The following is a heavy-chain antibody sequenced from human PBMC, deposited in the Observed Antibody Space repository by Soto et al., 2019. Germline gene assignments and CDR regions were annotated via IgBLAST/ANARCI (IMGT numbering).Heavy chain of an antibody. CDR2: MYYSGST. J-gene: IGHJ6*03. Sequence: QVQLQESGPGLVKPSETLSLSCSVSGGSISGHYWSCVRQTPGKGLEWIGYMYYSGSTNYNPSLKSRVTSSVDTSKNHFSRRLTSVTAADTAVYYCARGPYYDLIWNYYYMDVWGKGTTVTVSS. CDR1: GGSISGHY. CDR3: ARGPYYDLIWNYYYMDV. V-gene: IGHV4-59*08. D-gene: IGHD3-16*01.